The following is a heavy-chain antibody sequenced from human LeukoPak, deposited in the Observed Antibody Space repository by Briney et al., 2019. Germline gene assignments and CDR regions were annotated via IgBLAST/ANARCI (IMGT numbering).Heavy chain of an antibody. CDR3: ARAPSEIGGYYPEFFRH. CDR1: GFTFIRYR. J-gene: IGHJ1*01. D-gene: IGHD3-22*01. CDR2: IKSDGST. V-gene: IGHV3-74*01. Sequence: QAGGSLRLSCAVSGFTFIRYRKHWVRQAPGKGLVWVSRIKSDGSTNYADSVKGRFTISRDNAKNTVSLQMNSLRAEDTGVYYCARAPSEIGGYYPEFFRHWGQGTLVTVSS.